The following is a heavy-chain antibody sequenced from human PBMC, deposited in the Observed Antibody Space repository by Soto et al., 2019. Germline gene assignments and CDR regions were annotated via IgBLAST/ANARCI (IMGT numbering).Heavy chain of an antibody. Sequence: EVHLMESGGGLVKPGGSLRLSFAASGVPFSKPWRSGVRQAPGKGLEWVGRIKSKTDGGTTDYAPLVKGRFTISSDDSKNTLYLQMNSLQAEDTAVYYCTTGQFWPNYWGQGTLVTVSS. CDR3: TTGQFWPNY. V-gene: IGHV3-15*05. CDR1: GVPFSKPW. J-gene: IGHJ4*02. D-gene: IGHD6-19*01. CDR2: IKSKTDGGTT.